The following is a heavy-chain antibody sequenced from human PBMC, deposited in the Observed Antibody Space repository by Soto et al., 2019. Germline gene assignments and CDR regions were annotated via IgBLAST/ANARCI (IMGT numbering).Heavy chain of an antibody. D-gene: IGHD3-16*01. Sequence: QVQLVESGGGLVPPGGSLRLSCAGSGFTFGDSYMSWIRQAPGKGLEWLSYISPGSRYPAYADSVKGRFTISRDNAKRSLDLQMMGLTAEDTAIYYWVRGGGGSLFDPLGQGTMVTVSS. CDR1: GFTFGDSY. CDR2: ISPGSRYP. V-gene: IGHV3-11*06. J-gene: IGHJ5*02. CDR3: VRGGGGSLFDP.